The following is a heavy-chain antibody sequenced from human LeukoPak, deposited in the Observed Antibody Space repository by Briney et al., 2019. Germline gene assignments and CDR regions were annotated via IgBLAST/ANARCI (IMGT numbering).Heavy chain of an antibody. J-gene: IGHJ4*02. CDR3: ARHFYDILTGFDY. D-gene: IGHD3-9*01. V-gene: IGHV4-34*01. Sequence: PSETLSLTCAVYGGSFSGYYWSWIRQPPGKGLEWIGEINHSGSTNYNPSLKSRVTISVDTSKNQFSPKLSSVTAADTAVYYCARHFYDILTGFDYWGQGTLVTVSS. CDR1: GGSFSGYY. CDR2: INHSGST.